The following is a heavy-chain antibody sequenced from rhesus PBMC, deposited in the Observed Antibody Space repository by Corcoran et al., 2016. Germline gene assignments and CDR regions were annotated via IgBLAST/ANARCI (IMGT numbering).Heavy chain of an antibody. CDR2: IGGSSGST. CDR3: ARRMAAATYFDY. J-gene: IGHJ4*01. V-gene: IGHV4-65*02. CDR1: GGSISSSNW. D-gene: IGHD6-43*01. Sequence: QVQLQESGPGLVKPSETLSLTCAVSGGSISSSNWWSWIRQPPGKGLEWLGNIGGSSGSTYYNPSLKRRVTISKDTSKNQFSLKLSSVTAADTAVYYCARRMAAATYFDYWGQGVLVTVSS.